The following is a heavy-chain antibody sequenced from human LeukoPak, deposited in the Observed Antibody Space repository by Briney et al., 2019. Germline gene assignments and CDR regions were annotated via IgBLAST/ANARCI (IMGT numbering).Heavy chain of an antibody. CDR1: GGSISSSSYY. CDR2: IYYSGST. D-gene: IGHD3-10*01. Sequence: SETPSLTCTVSGGSISSSSYYWGWIRQPPGKGLEWIGSIYYSGSTNYNPSLKSRVTISVDTSKNQFSLKLSSVTAADTAVYYCAREGYHGSGSYSAPFDYWGQGTLVTVSS. J-gene: IGHJ4*02. V-gene: IGHV4-39*07. CDR3: AREGYHGSGSYSAPFDY.